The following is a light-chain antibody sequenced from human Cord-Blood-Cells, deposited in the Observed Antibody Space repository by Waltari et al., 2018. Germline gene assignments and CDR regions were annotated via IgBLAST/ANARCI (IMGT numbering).Light chain of an antibody. V-gene: IGLV2-14*01. J-gene: IGLJ1*01. CDR1: SSDVCGYDY. CDR3: SSYTSSSTLV. CDR2: YVS. Sequence: QSALTPPASVSGSPGQSITSSCTGTSSDVCGYDYVSWYQQHPGKAPKLMIYYVSNRPSGVSNRFSGSKSGNTASLTISGLQAEDEADYYCSSYTSSSTLVFGTGTKVTVL.